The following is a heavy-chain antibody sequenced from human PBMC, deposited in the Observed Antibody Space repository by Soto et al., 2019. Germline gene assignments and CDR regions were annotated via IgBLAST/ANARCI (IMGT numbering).Heavy chain of an antibody. CDR2: ISSSSSTI. CDR3: SRHPERIAEFWWFDP. Sequence: EVQLVESGGGLVQPGGSLRLSCAASGFTFSSYSMNWVRQAPGKGLEGVSYISSSSSTIYYAESVKGRFTITRDNAKNSLNLQMNSLRAEDTAVYYCSRHPERIAEFWWFDPWGQGTLVTVSS. J-gene: IGHJ5*02. CDR1: GFTFSSYS. V-gene: IGHV3-48*01. D-gene: IGHD6-13*01.